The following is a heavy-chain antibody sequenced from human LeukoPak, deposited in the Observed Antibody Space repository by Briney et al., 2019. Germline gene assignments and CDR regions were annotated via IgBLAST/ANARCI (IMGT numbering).Heavy chain of an antibody. CDR1: GGSFSGYY. V-gene: IGHV4-34*01. CDR3: ARGGVVVQYYYYMDV. Sequence: SETLSLTCAVYGGSFSGYYWSWIRQPPGKGLEWIGEINHSGSTNYNPSLKSRVTISVDTSKNQFSLKLGSVTAADTAVYYCARGGVVVQYYYYMDVWGKGTTVTVSS. D-gene: IGHD2-15*01. CDR2: INHSGST. J-gene: IGHJ6*03.